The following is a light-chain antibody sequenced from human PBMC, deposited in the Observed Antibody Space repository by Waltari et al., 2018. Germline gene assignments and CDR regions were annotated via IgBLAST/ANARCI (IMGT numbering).Light chain of an antibody. J-gene: IGLJ1*01. CDR2: YDF. Sequence: SYEVTQSRSVSVSPGHTASISCGGDNIGSKYVHWYQQKPTQAPIVVISYDFDRPSGFPGRFSASTSGHTATLTITGVEAGDEADYYCQVWDSDSDNYIFGPGTRLTVL. CDR3: QVWDSDSDNYI. V-gene: IGLV3-21*01. CDR1: NIGSKY.